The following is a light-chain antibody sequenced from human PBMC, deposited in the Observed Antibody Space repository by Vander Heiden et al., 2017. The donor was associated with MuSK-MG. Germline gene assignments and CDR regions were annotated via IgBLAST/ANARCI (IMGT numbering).Light chain of an antibody. CDR1: QSVSSY. Sequence: EIVLTQSPATLSLSPGERASQSVSSYLAWYQQKPGQAPRLLIYDASNRANGIPDRFSGSGSGTDFTLTSSSREPEDFAVYYWQQRSNGGTFGQGTKLEIK. CDR2: DAS. V-gene: IGKV3-11*01. J-gene: IGKJ2*01. CDR3: QQRSNGGT.